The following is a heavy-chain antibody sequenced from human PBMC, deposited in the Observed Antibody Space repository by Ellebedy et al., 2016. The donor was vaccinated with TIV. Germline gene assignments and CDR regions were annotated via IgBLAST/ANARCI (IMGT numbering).Heavy chain of an antibody. CDR1: GGSISTSY. CDR3: ATSYDSSGYYDDDAFDI. V-gene: IGHV4-59*01. CDR2: IYYSGST. Sequence: MPGGSLRLSCTVSGGSISTSYWSWIRQPPGKGLEWIGYIYYSGSTKYNPSLKSRVTMSVDTSKTQFSLNLSSVTAADTAVYYCATSYDSSGYYDDDAFDIWGQGTMVTVSS. D-gene: IGHD3-22*01. J-gene: IGHJ3*02.